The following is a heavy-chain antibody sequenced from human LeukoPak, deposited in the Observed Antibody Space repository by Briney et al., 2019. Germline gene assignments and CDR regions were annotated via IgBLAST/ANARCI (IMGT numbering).Heavy chain of an antibody. V-gene: IGHV3-7*01. CDR2: IKQDGSEK. CDR3: ARVYYDFWSGYYSLDY. J-gene: IGHJ4*02. Sequence: GGSLRLSCAASGFTFSSYWMSWVRQAPGKGLEWVANIKQDGSEKYYVDSVKGRFTISRDNAKNSLYLQMNSLRAEDTAVYYCARVYYDFWSGYYSLDYWGQGTLVTVSS. CDR1: GFTFSSYW. D-gene: IGHD3-3*01.